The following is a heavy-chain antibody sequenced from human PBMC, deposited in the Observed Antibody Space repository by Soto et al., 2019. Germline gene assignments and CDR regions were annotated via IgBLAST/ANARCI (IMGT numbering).Heavy chain of an antibody. V-gene: IGHV1-58*01. CDR1: GFTFTSSA. Sequence: GATVKVSCKASGFTFTSSAVQWVRQARGQRLEWIGWIVVGSGNTNYAQKFQERVTITRDMSTSTAYMELSSLRSEDTAVYYCAADLVGATNDFDYWGQGTLVTVSS. J-gene: IGHJ4*02. CDR3: AADLVGATNDFDY. CDR2: IVVGSGNT. D-gene: IGHD1-26*01.